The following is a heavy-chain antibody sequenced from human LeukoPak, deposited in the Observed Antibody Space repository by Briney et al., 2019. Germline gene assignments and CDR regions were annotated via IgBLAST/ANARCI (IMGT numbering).Heavy chain of an antibody. Sequence: PGGSLRLSCAASGFTFSSDAMTWVRQAPDKGLEWVSAISGSDGSTYYADSVEGRFTISRDDSQNTLYLQMNSLSAEDTAVYYCAKVETSGGANCYALDYWGQGTLVTVSS. CDR1: GFTFSSDA. J-gene: IGHJ4*02. CDR3: AKVETSGGANCYALDY. CDR2: ISGSDGST. D-gene: IGHD2-2*01. V-gene: IGHV3-23*01.